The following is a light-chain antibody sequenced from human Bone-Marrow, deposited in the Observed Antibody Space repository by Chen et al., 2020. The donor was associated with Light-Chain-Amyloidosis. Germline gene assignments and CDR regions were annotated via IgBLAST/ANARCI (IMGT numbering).Light chain of an antibody. V-gene: IGLV2-14*03. CDR1: SNDVGISDY. Sequence: QSALTQPASVSGSPGQSITISCTGTSNDVGISDYVSWYQQHAGEAPKLILYDVSYRPSGISHRFSGSKSGNTASLAISGLQAEDEADYYCSSYTSTYTVLFGGGTKLTVL. CDR2: DVS. CDR3: SSYTSTYTVL. J-gene: IGLJ2*01.